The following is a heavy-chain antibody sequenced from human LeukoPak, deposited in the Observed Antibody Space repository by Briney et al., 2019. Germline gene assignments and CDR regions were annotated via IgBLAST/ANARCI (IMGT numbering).Heavy chain of an antibody. CDR1: GGSFSGYY. V-gene: IGHV4-34*01. CDR2: INHSGST. Sequence: PSETLSLTCAVYGGSFSGYYWSWIRQPPGKGLEWIGEINHSGSTNYNPSLKSRVTTSVDTSKNQFSLKLSSVTAADTAVYYCARSARSYGSDYWGQGTLVTVSS. J-gene: IGHJ4*02. D-gene: IGHD5-18*01. CDR3: ARSARSYGSDY.